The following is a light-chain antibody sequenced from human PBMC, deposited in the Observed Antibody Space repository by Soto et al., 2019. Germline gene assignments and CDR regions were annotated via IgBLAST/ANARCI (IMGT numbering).Light chain of an antibody. V-gene: IGKV1-5*03. J-gene: IGKJ5*01. Sequence: DLQMTQSPSTLSASVGDRVTITCRASQSISSWLAWYQQKPGKAPKLLIYQASSLDSGVPSRFSGSGSGTEFTLTISSLQPDDFATYYCQQYNSYSITFGQGTRLEIK. CDR3: QQYNSYSIT. CDR2: QAS. CDR1: QSISSW.